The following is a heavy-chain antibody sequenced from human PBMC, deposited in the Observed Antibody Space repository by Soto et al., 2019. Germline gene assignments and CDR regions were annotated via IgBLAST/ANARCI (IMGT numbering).Heavy chain of an antibody. CDR1: GFTFDNYA. J-gene: IGHJ4*02. Sequence: GGSLRLSCAASGFTFDNYAMHWVRQAPGKGLEWVSGISWNSGRIVYADSVKGRFTISRDNAKNSLYLQMDSLRFEDTALYYCAKDSGAGFLDWSIDYWGPGTLVTVSS. CDR3: AKDSGAGFLDWSIDY. V-gene: IGHV3-9*01. CDR2: ISWNSGRI. D-gene: IGHD3-3*01.